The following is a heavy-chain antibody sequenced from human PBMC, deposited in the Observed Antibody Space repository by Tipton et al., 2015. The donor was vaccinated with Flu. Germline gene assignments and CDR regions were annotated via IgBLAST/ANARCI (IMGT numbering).Heavy chain of an antibody. Sequence: TLSLTCTVSGGSISSYYWSWIRQPPGKGLEWIGSIYYSGSTYYNPSLKSRVTISVDTSKNQFSLKLSSVTAADTAVYYCARDLRLDYFDYWGQGTLVTVSS. J-gene: IGHJ4*02. CDR3: ARDLRLDYFDY. CDR2: IYYSGST. V-gene: IGHV4-39*07. D-gene: IGHD5/OR15-5a*01. CDR1: GGSISSYY.